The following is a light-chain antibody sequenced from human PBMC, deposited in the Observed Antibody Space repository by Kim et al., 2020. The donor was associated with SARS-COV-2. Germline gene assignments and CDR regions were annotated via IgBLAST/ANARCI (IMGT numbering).Light chain of an antibody. CDR2: DVS. J-gene: IGKJ2*01. CDR3: QQYHNYYT. V-gene: IGKV3-15*01. CDR1: QTVTGR. Sequence: CRASQTVTGRLAWYQQKSGQAPRLVMYDVSTRASGIPARLSGSGSGTEFTLTISSLESEDFAVYYCQQYHNYYTFGQGTKLEI.